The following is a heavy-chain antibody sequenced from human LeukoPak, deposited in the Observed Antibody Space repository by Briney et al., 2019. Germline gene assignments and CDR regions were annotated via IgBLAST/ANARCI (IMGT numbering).Heavy chain of an antibody. D-gene: IGHD3-10*01. CDR1: GFMFSSYA. CDR3: ARTETLWFGELFPDY. J-gene: IGHJ4*02. Sequence: GGSLRLSCAASGFMFSSYAMSWVRQAPGKGLEWVSAISGSGGNTYYADSVKGRFTISRDNAKNSLYLQMNSLRAEDTAVYYCARTETLWFGELFPDYWGQGTLVTVSS. CDR2: ISGSGGNT. V-gene: IGHV3-23*01.